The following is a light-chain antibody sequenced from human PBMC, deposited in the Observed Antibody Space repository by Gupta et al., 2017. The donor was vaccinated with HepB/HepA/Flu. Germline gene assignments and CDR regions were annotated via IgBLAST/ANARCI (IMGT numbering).Light chain of an antibody. J-gene: IGKJ4*01. V-gene: IGKV3-20*01. Sequence: EIVSTQSPGTLSLSPGERATLSCRASQSVSSNYLAWYQQKPGQAPRLLIYGASSRATGIPDRFSGSGSGTDFTLTIIRLEPEDFAVYYCQQYGSSPLTFDGGSKVEIK. CDR3: QQYGSSPLT. CDR2: GAS. CDR1: QSVSSNY.